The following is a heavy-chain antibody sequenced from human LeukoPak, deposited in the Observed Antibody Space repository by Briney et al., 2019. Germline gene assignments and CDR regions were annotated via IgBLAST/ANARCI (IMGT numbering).Heavy chain of an antibody. CDR2: IIGGGGTT. CDR3: AKEGCTSTSCYVPPYYYYMDV. Sequence: GGSLRLSCAASGFTFSSYGMTWVRQAPGKGLEWVSSIIGGGGTTYYADSVKGRFTISRDNSKNTVYLQLNSLRAEDTALYYCAKEGCTSTSCYVPPYYYYMDVWGKGTTVTVSS. J-gene: IGHJ6*03. CDR1: GFTFSSYG. V-gene: IGHV3-23*01. D-gene: IGHD2-2*01.